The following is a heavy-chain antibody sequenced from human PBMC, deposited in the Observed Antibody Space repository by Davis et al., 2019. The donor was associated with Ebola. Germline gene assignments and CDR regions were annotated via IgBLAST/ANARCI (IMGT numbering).Heavy chain of an antibody. J-gene: IGHJ4*02. CDR1: GFTFSSYS. Sequence: GESLKISCAASGFTFSSYSMNWVRQAPGKGLEWVSSISSSSSYIYYADSVKGRFTISRDNAKNSLYLQMNSLRAEDTAVYYCAKDGSGSYYGAGYYFDYWGQGTLVTVSS. D-gene: IGHD3-10*01. CDR3: AKDGSGSYYGAGYYFDY. CDR2: ISSSSSYI. V-gene: IGHV3-21*04.